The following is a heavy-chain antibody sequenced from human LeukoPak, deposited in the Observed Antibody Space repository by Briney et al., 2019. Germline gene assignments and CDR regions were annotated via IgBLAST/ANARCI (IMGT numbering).Heavy chain of an antibody. D-gene: IGHD6-19*01. J-gene: IGHJ5*01. V-gene: IGHV1-18*03. CDR3: ARDGSYVGKQWLVQGGLEKWFDS. Sequence: ASVKVSCKGPGYSFTNYGISWVRQVPGQGLEWMGWISTYDGKTNYAQKFQGRVTMTTDTFTNTAYMELKSLTSDDMALYYCARDGSYVGKQWLVQGGLEKWFDSWGQGTLVTVSS. CDR1: GYSFTNYG. CDR2: ISTYDGKT.